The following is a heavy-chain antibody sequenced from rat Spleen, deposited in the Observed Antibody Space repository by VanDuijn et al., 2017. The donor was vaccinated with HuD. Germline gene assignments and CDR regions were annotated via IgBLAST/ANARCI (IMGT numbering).Heavy chain of an antibody. V-gene: IGHV5-27*01. Sequence: EVQLVESGGGLVQPGRSLKLSCAASGFSFSNYYMTWVRQAPKKGLEWVAYVSMGGSNTFYRDYVKDRFTISRDNAKSTLYLQMDNLRSEDMANYYCTTWDYYNNRFDYWGQGVMVTVSS. CDR1: GFSFSNYY. CDR2: VSMGGSNT. J-gene: IGHJ2*01. D-gene: IGHD1-6*01. CDR3: TTWDYYNNRFDY.